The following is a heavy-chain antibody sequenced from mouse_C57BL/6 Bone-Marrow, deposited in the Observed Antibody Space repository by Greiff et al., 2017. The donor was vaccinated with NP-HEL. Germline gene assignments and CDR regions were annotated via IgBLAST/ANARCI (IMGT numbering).Heavy chain of an antibody. CDR1: GFNIKDDY. V-gene: IGHV14-4*01. Sequence: VQLQQSGAELVRPGASVKLSCTASGFNIKDDYMHWVKQRPEQGLEWIGWIDPENGDTEYAPKFPGKATITADTSSNTAYLQLSSLTSEDTAVYYCTSEDYAIDYWGQGTSVTVSS. CDR3: TSEDYAIDY. J-gene: IGHJ4*01. CDR2: IDPENGDT.